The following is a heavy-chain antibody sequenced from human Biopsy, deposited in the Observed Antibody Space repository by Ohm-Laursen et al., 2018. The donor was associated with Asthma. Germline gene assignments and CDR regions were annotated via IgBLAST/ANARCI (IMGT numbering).Heavy chain of an antibody. CDR2: VSSDGHNI. J-gene: IGHJ3*02. D-gene: IGHD4-23*01. V-gene: IGHV3-30*03. CDR1: GFVFSQCG. Sequence: SLRLSCSASGFVFSQCGMHWVRQGPGKGLEWVALVSSDGHNIYYEDSVKGRFTISRDNSRNRLYLQINRLTVEDSAVYFCARQSGQDSGGTGAFDRWGQGIMVAVSS. CDR3: ARQSGQDSGGTGAFDR.